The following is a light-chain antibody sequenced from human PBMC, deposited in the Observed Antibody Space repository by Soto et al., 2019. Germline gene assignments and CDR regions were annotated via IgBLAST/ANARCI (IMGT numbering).Light chain of an antibody. CDR1: SSNIGARFD. V-gene: IGLV1-40*01. Sequence: QSVLTQPPSVSGAPGQRVTISFTGSSSNIGARFDVHWYRHLPGTAPKLLISVNTNGPSGVADRFSGSKSGTSASLAIAGLRAEDEADYYCQSYDSSLAGFVFGTGTKLTVL. CDR2: VNT. J-gene: IGLJ1*01. CDR3: QSYDSSLAGFV.